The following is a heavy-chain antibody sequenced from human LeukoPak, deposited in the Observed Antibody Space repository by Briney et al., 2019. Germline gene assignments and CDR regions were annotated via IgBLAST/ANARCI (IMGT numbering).Heavy chain of an antibody. D-gene: IGHD5-18*01. CDR3: ASIIVDTAMVGLYYFDY. V-gene: IGHV4-4*02. CDR1: GGSISSSNW. Sequence: PSETLSLTCAVSGGSISSSNWWSWVRQPPGKGLEWIGETYHSGSTNYNPSLKSRVTISVDKSKNQFSLKLSSVTAADTAVYYCASIIVDTAMVGLYYFDYWGQGTLVTVSS. CDR2: TYHSGST. J-gene: IGHJ4*02.